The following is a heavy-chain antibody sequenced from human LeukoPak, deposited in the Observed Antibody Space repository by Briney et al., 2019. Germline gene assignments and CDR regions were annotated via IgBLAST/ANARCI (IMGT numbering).Heavy chain of an antibody. V-gene: IGHV1-18*01. D-gene: IGHD6-19*01. CDR1: GYTFTSYG. CDR3: ARERDSGSYRNFDY. J-gene: IGHJ4*02. CDR2: ISAYNGNT. Sequence: ASVKVSCKASGYTFTSYGISWVRQAPGQGLEWMGWISAYNGNTNYAQKFQGRVTITADESTSTAYMELSSLRSEDTAVYYCARERDSGSYRNFDYWGQGTLVTVSS.